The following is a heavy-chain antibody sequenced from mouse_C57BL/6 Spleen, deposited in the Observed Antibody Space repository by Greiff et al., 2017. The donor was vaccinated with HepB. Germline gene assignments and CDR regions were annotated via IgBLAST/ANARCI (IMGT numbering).Heavy chain of an antibody. J-gene: IGHJ4*01. Sequence: VQRVESGAELARPGASVKMSCKASGYTFTSYTMHWVKQRPGQGLEWIGYINPSSGYTKYNQKFKDKATLTADKSSSTAYMQLSSLTSEDSAVYYCARAPSDARDYWGKGTSATVSS. CDR2: INPSSGYT. CDR3: ARAPSDARDY. CDR1: GYTFTSYT. V-gene: IGHV1-4*01.